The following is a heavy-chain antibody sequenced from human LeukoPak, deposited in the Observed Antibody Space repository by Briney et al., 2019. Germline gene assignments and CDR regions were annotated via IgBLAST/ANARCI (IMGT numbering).Heavy chain of an antibody. V-gene: IGHV4-59*02. J-gene: IGHJ6*03. D-gene: IGHD4/OR15-4a*01. Sequence: MASETLSLTCTVSGGSVSSHFWSWIRQPPGKGLEWIGYIYNSGITNYNPSPKSRVTMSVDTSKNQFSLMLRSVTAADTAVYYCARDHLPAGAPGYYMDVWGKGTTVTVSS. CDR2: IYNSGIT. CDR3: ARDHLPAGAPGYYMDV. CDR1: GGSVSSHF.